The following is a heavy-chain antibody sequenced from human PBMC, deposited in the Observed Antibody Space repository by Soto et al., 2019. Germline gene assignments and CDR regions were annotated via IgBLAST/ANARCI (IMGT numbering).Heavy chain of an antibody. D-gene: IGHD2-15*01. CDR3: ARALGYCINCSVGAYYYMDV. V-gene: IGHV4-4*02. CDR2: VYHSGAT. CDR1: SGSISSGNW. Sequence: QVQLQESGPGLVKPSGTLSLTCGVSSGSISSGNWWSWVRQTPGKGLEWIGEVYHSGATNYNPSLKSRVTISVDNSNKQFYLNLRSVTAADTAVYYCARALGYCINCSVGAYYYMDVWGKGTTVTVSS. J-gene: IGHJ6*03.